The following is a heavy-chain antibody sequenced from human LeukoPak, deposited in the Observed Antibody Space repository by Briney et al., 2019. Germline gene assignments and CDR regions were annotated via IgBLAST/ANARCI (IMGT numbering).Heavy chain of an antibody. Sequence: ASVKVSCKVSGYTLTELSMHWVRQAPGKGLEWMGGFDPEDGETIYAQKFQGRVTMTEDTSTDTAYMELSSLRSEDTAVYYCATSYYYDSSGYRAFDIWGQGTMVTVSS. CDR1: GYTLTELS. J-gene: IGHJ3*02. CDR3: ATSYYYDSSGYRAFDI. CDR2: FDPEDGET. V-gene: IGHV1-24*01. D-gene: IGHD3-22*01.